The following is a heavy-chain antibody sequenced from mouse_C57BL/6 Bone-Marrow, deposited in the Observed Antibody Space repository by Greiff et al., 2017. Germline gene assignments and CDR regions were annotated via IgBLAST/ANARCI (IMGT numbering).Heavy chain of an antibody. J-gene: IGHJ2*01. V-gene: IGHV14-4*01. CDR1: GFNIKDDY. CDR3: TTPATYYFDY. CDR2: LDPENGDT. D-gene: IGHD1-1*01. Sequence: EVQLQQSGAELVRPGASVKLSCTASGFNIKDDYMHWVNQRPEQGLEWIGWLDPENGDTDYASKFQGKATITADTASNTAYLQLSSLTSEDTAVYYCTTPATYYFDYWGQGTTLTVSS.